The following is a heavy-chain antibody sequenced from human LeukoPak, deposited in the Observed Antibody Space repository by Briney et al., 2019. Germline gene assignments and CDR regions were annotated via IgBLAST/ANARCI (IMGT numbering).Heavy chain of an antibody. D-gene: IGHD3-10*01. J-gene: IGHJ6*02. Sequence: ASVKVSCKASGYTFASYYMHWVRQAPGQGLEWMGWIKPNSGGTNYAQKFQGRVTMTRDTSISTAYMEMSRLRFDDTAVYYCARDFHYYGSGSYVMDVWGQGTTVTVSS. CDR3: ARDFHYYGSGSYVMDV. CDR1: GYTFASYY. V-gene: IGHV1-2*02. CDR2: IKPNSGGT.